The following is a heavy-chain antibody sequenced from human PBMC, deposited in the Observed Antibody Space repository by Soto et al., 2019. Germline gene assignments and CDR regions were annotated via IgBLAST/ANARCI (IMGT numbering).Heavy chain of an antibody. CDR3: ALSSGYYSDAFDI. Sequence: ASVKVSCKASGYTFTSYAMHWVRQAPGQRLEWMGWINADNGNTKYSQKFQGRVTITRDTSASTAYMELSSLRSEDTAVYYCALSSGYYSDAFDIWGQGTMVTVSS. J-gene: IGHJ3*02. CDR2: INADNGNT. D-gene: IGHD3-22*01. V-gene: IGHV1-3*01. CDR1: GYTFTSYA.